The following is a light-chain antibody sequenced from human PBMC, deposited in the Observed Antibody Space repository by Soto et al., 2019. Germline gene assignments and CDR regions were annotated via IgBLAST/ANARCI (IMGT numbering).Light chain of an antibody. CDR3: QQRRTWLT. V-gene: IGKV3-11*01. J-gene: IGKJ4*01. CDR1: QSVSTY. CDR2: DAS. Sequence: EILFTQSPATLSLSPGERATLSCRASQSVSTYLAWYQQKPGQAPRPLIYDASKRATGVPARFSGSGSGTDFTLPISSLEPEDVAVYYCQQRRTWLTFGGGTKVDIK.